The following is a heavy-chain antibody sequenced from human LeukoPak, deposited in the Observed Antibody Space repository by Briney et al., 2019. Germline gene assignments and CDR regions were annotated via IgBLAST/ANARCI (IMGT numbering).Heavy chain of an antibody. CDR3: ASSVVPAAMVQYYYYGMDV. D-gene: IGHD2-2*01. CDR2: IYYSGST. V-gene: IGHV4-59*01. J-gene: IGHJ6*02. CDR1: GGSNSSYY. Sequence: SETLSLTCTVSGGSNSSYYWSWIRQPPGKGLEWIGYIYYSGSTNYNPSLKSRVTISVDTSKNQFSLKLSSVTAADTAVYYCASSVVPAAMVQYYYYGMDVWGQGTTVTVSS.